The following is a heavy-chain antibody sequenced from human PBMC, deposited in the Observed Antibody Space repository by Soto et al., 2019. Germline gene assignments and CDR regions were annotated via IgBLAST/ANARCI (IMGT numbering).Heavy chain of an antibody. CDR3: ARESLGIAVLGTGRSKNNWFDP. Sequence: QVQLQQWGAGLLKSSETLSLTCAVYGGSFSGYYWSWIRQPPGKGLEWIGEINHSGSTNYNPSLKSRGTISIDTSKNQFSLKLSSVTAADTAIYYCARESLGIAVLGTGRSKNNWFDPWGQGTLVTVSS. D-gene: IGHD6-19*01. CDR2: INHSGST. J-gene: IGHJ5*02. V-gene: IGHV4-34*01. CDR1: GGSFSGYY.